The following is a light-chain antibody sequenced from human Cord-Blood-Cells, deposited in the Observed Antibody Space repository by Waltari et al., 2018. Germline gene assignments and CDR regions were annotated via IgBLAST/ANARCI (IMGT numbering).Light chain of an antibody. Sequence: EIVMTQSPATLSVSPGERAILSCRASQSVSSNLAWYQQKPGQAPRLLIYGASTRATGIPARFGGSGSGTEFTLTISSLQSEDFAVYYCQQYNNWPPWTFGQGTKVEIK. CDR3: QQYNNWPPWT. J-gene: IGKJ1*01. V-gene: IGKV3-15*01. CDR1: QSVSSN. CDR2: GAS.